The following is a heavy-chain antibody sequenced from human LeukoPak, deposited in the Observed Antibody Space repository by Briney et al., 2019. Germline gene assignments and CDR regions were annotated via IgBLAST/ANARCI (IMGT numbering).Heavy chain of an antibody. Sequence: SVKVSCKASGGTFSSYAISWVRQAPGQGLEWMVGIIPVFGKANYAQKFQGRVTITADESTSTAYMELSSLRSEDTAVYYCARAGGIAAAGTYYYYYYYMDVWGKGTTVTVSS. D-gene: IGHD6-13*01. J-gene: IGHJ6*03. CDR2: IIPVFGKA. V-gene: IGHV1-69*13. CDR1: GGTFSSYA. CDR3: ARAGGIAAAGTYYYYYYYMDV.